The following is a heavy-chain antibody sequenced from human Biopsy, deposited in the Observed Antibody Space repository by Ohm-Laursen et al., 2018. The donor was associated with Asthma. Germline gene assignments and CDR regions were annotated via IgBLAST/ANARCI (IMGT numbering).Heavy chain of an antibody. CDR3: ARKAGSCISRTCYSLDF. CDR2: INFVFGTT. CDR1: GGTFNTYV. Sequence: SVKVSCKSLGGTFNTYVIGWVRQAPGQGLEWMGGINFVFGTTTYPQKFQDRVTITTDDSTSTVYMELSSLRSEDTAVYYCARKAGSCISRTCYSLDFWGQGTLVTVSS. D-gene: IGHD2-2*01. J-gene: IGHJ4*02. V-gene: IGHV1-69*05.